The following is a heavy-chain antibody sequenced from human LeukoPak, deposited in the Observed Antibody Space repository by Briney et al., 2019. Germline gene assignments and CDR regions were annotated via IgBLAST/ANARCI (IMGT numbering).Heavy chain of an antibody. CDR3: IRDFRSADL. Sequence: GGSLRLSCVAPGFTFSNYWMHWVRQPPGKGLVWVSRIYVDGRTTNYADSVKGRFTISRDNAKNTVYLEMNSLSVEDTATYYCIRDFRSADLWGQGTLVTVSS. CDR2: IYVDGRTT. J-gene: IGHJ5*02. V-gene: IGHV3-74*01. CDR1: GFTFSNYW.